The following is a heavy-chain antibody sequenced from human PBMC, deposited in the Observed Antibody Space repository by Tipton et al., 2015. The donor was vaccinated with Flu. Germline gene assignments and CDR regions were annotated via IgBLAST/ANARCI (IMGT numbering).Heavy chain of an antibody. D-gene: IGHD3-10*01. J-gene: IGHJ4*02. V-gene: IGHV3-9*01. CDR2: ISWNSGTI. CDR1: GFTFGGYA. Sequence: SLRLSCAASGFTFGGYAMHWVRQAPGKGLEWVSGISWNSGTIGYAASVKGRFTISRDNAKNSLYLQMNRLRPEDTALYYCAVLYGSGSYSGDYWGQGTLVTVSS. CDR3: AVLYGSGSYSGDY.